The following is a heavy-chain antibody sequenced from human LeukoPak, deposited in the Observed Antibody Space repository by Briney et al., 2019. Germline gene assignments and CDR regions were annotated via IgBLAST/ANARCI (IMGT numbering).Heavy chain of an antibody. CDR2: AYHSGIT. J-gene: IGHJ5*02. V-gene: IGHV4-59*01. D-gene: IGHD1-1*01. CDR1: GDSISSYD. Sequence: SETLSLTCTVSGDSISSYDWSWLRQPPGKGLEWIGYAYHSGITNYNPSLKSRVTISVDTSESQFSLRLSSVTAADTAIYYCARHGGTFDPWGQGILVTVSS. CDR3: ARHGGTFDP.